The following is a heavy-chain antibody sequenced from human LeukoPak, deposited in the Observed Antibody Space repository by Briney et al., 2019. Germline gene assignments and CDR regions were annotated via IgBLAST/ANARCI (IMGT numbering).Heavy chain of an antibody. CDR2: LETT. Sequence: LETTNYAQGFQGRVTITADDSTSTAYMELNSLTTEDTAVYYCARGRESRGHYFHFWGQGTLVTASS. D-gene: IGHD1-26*01. J-gene: IGHJ4*02. CDR3: ARGRESRGHYFHF. V-gene: IGHV1-69*11.